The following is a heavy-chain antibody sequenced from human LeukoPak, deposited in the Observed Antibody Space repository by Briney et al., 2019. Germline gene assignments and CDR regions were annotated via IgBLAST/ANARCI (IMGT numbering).Heavy chain of an antibody. V-gene: IGHV4-34*01. J-gene: IGHJ4*02. CDR3: ARQYSYGFRAAAH. Sequence: SETLSLTCAVYGGSFSGYYWSWIRQPPGKGLEWIGEINHSGSTNYNPSLKSRVTISVDTSKNQFSLKLSSVTAADTAVYYCARQYSYGFRAAAHWGQGTLVTVSS. D-gene: IGHD5-18*01. CDR1: GGSFSGYY. CDR2: INHSGST.